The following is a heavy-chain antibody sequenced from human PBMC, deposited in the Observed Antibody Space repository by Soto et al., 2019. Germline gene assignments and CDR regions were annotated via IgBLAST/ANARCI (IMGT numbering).Heavy chain of an antibody. CDR1: GGSISSSSYY. V-gene: IGHV4-39*02. J-gene: IGHJ4*02. Sequence: QLQLQESGPGLVKPSETLSLTCTVSGGSISSSSYYWAWIRQPPGKGLGWIGNIYYKWNTDYNPSLKSCVTISVSTSQDHFSLNLTSVTAADTAVYFCVKCGYSFTYLPFDTWGQGTLVAVSS. CDR3: VKCGYSFTYLPFDT. CDR2: IYYKWNT. D-gene: IGHD5-18*01.